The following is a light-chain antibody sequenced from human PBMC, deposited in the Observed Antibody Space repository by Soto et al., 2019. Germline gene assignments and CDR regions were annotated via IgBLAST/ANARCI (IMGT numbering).Light chain of an antibody. Sequence: QSALTQSASVSGSPGQSITISCTGSSRDVGNYNLVSWYQQHPGKAPKLMIYEVSKRPSGVANRFSGSKSVNTASLTISGLQAEDEADYYCCSYAGRSTYVVFGGGTKLTVL. V-gene: IGLV2-23*02. CDR3: CSYAGRSTYVV. CDR1: SRDVGNYNL. CDR2: EVS. J-gene: IGLJ2*01.